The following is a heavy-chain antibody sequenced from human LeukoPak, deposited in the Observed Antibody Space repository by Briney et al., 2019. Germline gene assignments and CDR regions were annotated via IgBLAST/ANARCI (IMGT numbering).Heavy chain of an antibody. J-gene: IGHJ4*02. CDR3: AKEPRYYYDSSGYYRFDY. V-gene: IGHV3-23*01. D-gene: IGHD3-22*01. CDR1: GFTFSSYA. Sequence: PGGSLRLSCAASGFTFSSYAMSWVRQAPGKGLEWVSAISGSGGTTYYADSVKGRFTISRDNSKNTLYLQMNSLRAEDTAVYYCAKEPRYYYDSSGYYRFDYWGQGILVTVSS. CDR2: ISGSGGTT.